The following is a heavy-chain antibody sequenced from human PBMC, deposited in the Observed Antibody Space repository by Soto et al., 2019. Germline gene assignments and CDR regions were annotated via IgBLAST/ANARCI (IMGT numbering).Heavy chain of an antibody. CDR1: GFAFSTYS. J-gene: IGHJ4*02. Sequence: GGSLRLSCAASGFAFSTYSMTWVRQAPGKGLEWVANIKQDGSEKYYDDSVKGRFTISRDNAKNSLYLQMNSLRAEDTAVYYCRRGYDSGGDYWGQGTLVTVSS. V-gene: IGHV3-7*01. CDR2: IKQDGSEK. CDR3: RRGYDSGGDY. D-gene: IGHD5-12*01.